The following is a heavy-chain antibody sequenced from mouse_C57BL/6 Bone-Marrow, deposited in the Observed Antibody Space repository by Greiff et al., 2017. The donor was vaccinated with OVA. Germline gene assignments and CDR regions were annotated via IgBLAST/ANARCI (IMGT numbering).Heavy chain of an antibody. CDR3: TTGDYDDY. D-gene: IGHD2-4*01. CDR2: IDPENGDT. V-gene: IGHV14-4*01. Sequence: EVKLLESGAELVRPGASVKLSCTASGFNIKDDYMHWVKQRPEQGLEWIGWIDPENGDTEYASKFQGKATITADTSSNTAYLQLSSLTSEDTAVYYCTTGDYDDYWGQGTTLTVSS. CDR1: GFNIKDDY. J-gene: IGHJ2*01.